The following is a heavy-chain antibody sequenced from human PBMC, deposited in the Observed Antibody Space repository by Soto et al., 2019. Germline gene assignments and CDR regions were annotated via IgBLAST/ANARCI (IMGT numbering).Heavy chain of an antibody. Sequence: SETLSLTCTVSGDSISSSRYYWGWVRQPPGKGLGGIGSIYYRGSTYYSPSLKRRVTISVDTSKNQFSLKLSSVTAADTVVYYCARHLHPTTGYCPSTSCYRFDYWGQGTLVTVSS. V-gene: IGHV4-39*01. CDR3: ARHLHPTTGYCPSTSCYRFDY. D-gene: IGHD2-2*01. CDR1: GDSISSSRYY. CDR2: IYYRGST. J-gene: IGHJ4*02.